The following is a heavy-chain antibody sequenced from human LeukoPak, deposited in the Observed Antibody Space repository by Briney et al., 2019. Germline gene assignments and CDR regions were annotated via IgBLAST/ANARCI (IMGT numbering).Heavy chain of an antibody. CDR1: GGSISSYY. Sequence: SETLSLTCTVSGGSISSYYWSWIRQPPGKGLEWIGYIYYSGSTNYNPSLKSRVTISVDTSKNQFSLKLSSVTAADTAVYYCARHYYDSSGYYFQDYWGQGTLVTVSS. CDR3: ARHYYDSSGYYFQDY. J-gene: IGHJ4*02. CDR2: IYYSGST. V-gene: IGHV4-59*08. D-gene: IGHD3-22*01.